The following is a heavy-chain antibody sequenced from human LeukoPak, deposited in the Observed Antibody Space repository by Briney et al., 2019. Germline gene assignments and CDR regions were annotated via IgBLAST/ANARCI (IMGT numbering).Heavy chain of an antibody. CDR1: GFTFSSYD. Sequence: PGGSLRLSCAASGFTFSSYDMHWVRQAPGKGLEWVAFIRYDGSNKYYADSVKGRFTISRDNSKNTLYLQMSSLRADDMAVYYCAKDLPPNDFWGQGTLVTVSS. V-gene: IGHV3-30*02. CDR3: AKDLPPNDF. CDR2: IRYDGSNK. J-gene: IGHJ4*02.